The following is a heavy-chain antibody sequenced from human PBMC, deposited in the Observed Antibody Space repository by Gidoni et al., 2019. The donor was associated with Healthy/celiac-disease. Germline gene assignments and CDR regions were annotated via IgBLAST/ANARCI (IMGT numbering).Heavy chain of an antibody. J-gene: IGHJ4*02. CDR2: ISYDGSNK. CDR3: AKVPRLWFGELLSEFDY. CDR1: GFTFSSYG. V-gene: IGHV3-30*18. D-gene: IGHD3-10*01. Sequence: QVQLVESGGGVVQPGRSLRLSCAASGFTFSSYGMHWVRQAPGKGLEWVAVISYDGSNKYYADSVKGRFTISRDNSKNTLYLQMNSLRAEDTAVYYCAKVPRLWFGELLSEFDYWGQGTLVTVSS.